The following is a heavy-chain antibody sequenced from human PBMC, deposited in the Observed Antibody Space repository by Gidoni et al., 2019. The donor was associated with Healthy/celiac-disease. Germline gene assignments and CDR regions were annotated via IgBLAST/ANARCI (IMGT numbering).Heavy chain of an antibody. CDR3: ANPYCSSTRCLTDYYYYGMDV. CDR2: ISGSGGIT. J-gene: IGHJ6*02. D-gene: IGHD2-2*01. V-gene: IGHV3-23*01. CDR1: GFTFSSYT. Sequence: EVQLLESGGGLVQPGGSLRISCAASGFTFSSYTMSWVRQAPGKGRELVSAISGSGGITSYADAVKGRFTISRDNSKNTRYLQMNSLRAEDTAVYYCANPYCSSTRCLTDYYYYGMDVWGQGTTVTVSS.